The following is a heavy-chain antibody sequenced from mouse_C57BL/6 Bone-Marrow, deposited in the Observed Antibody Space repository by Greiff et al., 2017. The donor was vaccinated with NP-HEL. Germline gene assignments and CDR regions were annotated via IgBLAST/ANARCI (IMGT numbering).Heavy chain of an antibody. J-gene: IGHJ3*01. CDR1: GYKFTYYY. CDR3: AREDVGPFAY. CDR2: INPYNGGT. V-gene: IGHV1-19*01. Sequence: EVQLQQSGPVLVKPGASVKMSCKAYGYKFTYYYMNWVKQSHGKSLEWIGVINPYNGGTSYHQKFEGKVTMTGDKTSITAYMELNSLTSEDSAVYYCAREDVGPFAYWGQGTLVTVSA.